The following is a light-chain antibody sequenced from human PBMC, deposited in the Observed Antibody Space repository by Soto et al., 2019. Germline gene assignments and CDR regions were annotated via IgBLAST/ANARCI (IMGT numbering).Light chain of an antibody. V-gene: IGKV4-1*01. CDR2: WAS. J-gene: IGKJ1*01. CDR3: QQYYNTLPT. CDR1: QSVLYSSNNKNY. Sequence: DILMTQSPESLALSLGESATIKCKPSQSVLYSSNNKNYLAWYQQKPGQPPKLLIYWASTRESGVPDRFSGSGSGTDFALTISSLQAEDVAVYYCQQYYNTLPTFGQGTKVDIK.